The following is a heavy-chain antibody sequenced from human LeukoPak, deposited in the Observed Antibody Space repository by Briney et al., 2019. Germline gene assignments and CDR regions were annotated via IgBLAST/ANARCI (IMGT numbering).Heavy chain of an antibody. CDR3: AKVFLHSSSWLNWFDP. CDR2: ISGSGGTT. V-gene: IGHV3-23*01. CDR1: GFTFSSYA. J-gene: IGHJ5*02. D-gene: IGHD6-13*01. Sequence: GGSLRLSCVASGFTFSSYAMTWVRQAPGKGLEWVSAISGSGGTTYYADSVKGRFTISRDNSKNTLYLQMNSLRAEYTAVYYCAKVFLHSSSWLNWFDPWGQGTLVTVSS.